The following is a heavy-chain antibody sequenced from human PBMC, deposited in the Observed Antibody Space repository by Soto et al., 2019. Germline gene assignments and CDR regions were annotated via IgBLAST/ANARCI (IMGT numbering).Heavy chain of an antibody. D-gene: IGHD3-9*01. V-gene: IGHV4-39*01. J-gene: IGHJ6*02. CDR2: IYYSGST. CDR3: TRYFDWLAGYYYGMDV. CDR1: GGSISSSSYY. Sequence: SETLSLTCTVSGGSISSSSYYWGWIRQPPGKGLEWIGSIYYSGSTYYNPSLKSRVTISVDTSKNRFSLKLSSVTAADTAVYYCTRYFDWLAGYYYGMDVWGQGTTVTVSS.